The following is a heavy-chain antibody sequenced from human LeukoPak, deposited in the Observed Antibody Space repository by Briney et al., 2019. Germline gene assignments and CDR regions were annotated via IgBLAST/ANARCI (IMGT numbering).Heavy chain of an antibody. J-gene: IGHJ6*04. D-gene: IGHD4-17*01. CDR2: IFYSGSA. V-gene: IGHV4-30-4*01. CDR1: GGSLRSGDYY. CDR3: ARIDYADYVLGGMDV. Sequence: SETLSLTCTVSGGSLRSGDYYWNWIRQPPGTDLEWIGYIFYSGSAYYNPSLKSRVTISVDTSKNQFSLKLTSVTAADTAVYYCARIDYADYVLGGMDVWGKGTTVTVSS.